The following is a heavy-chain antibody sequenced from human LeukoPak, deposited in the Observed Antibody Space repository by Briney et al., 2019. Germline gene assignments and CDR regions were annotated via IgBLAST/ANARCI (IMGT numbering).Heavy chain of an antibody. CDR1: VFTFSSCW. D-gene: IGHD3-3*01. J-gene: IGHJ4*02. CDR2: INSDGSKT. V-gene: IGHV3-74*01. Sequence: PGGSLRLSCAASVFTFSSCWMYWVRQAPGKGLVWVSRINSDGSKTRYADSVKGRFTISRDNAKNTLHLQMNSLRAEDTAVYYCARRIESYDFWSAYYTPDYWGQGTLVTVSS. CDR3: ARRIESYDFWSAYYTPDY.